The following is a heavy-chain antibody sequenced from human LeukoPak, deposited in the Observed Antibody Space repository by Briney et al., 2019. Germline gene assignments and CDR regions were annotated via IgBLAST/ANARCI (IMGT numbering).Heavy chain of an antibody. CDR1: GFTFGDHA. CDR2: IRSKASGGTT. V-gene: IGHV3-49*04. D-gene: IGHD4-11*01. CDR3: TRGYSIDY. J-gene: IGHJ4*02. Sequence: PGGSLRLSCTASGFTFGDHAMSWVRQAPGKGLEWVGFIRSKASGGTTEYTASVKGRFTISRDDSKSIAYLQMNSLITEDTAIYYCTRGYSIDYWGQGTQVTVSS.